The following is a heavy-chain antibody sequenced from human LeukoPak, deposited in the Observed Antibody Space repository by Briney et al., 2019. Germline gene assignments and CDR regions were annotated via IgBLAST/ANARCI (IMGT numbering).Heavy chain of an antibody. V-gene: IGHV3-48*01. CDR2: ISLSTTSI. CDR3: AREPTYSSSWYIQYRANSNYFDY. J-gene: IGHJ4*02. D-gene: IGHD6-13*01. Sequence: GGSLRLSCAASGFTFSSYNMNWVRQAPGKGLEWISYISLSTTSIYYADSVKGRFTISRDNAKNSLYLQMNSLRAEDTAVYYCAREPTYSSSWYIQYRANSNYFDYWGQGTLVTVSS. CDR1: GFTFSSYN.